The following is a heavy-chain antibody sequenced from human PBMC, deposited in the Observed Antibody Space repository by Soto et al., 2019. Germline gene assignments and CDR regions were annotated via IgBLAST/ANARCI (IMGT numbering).Heavy chain of an antibody. CDR2: ISYDGSNK. CDR1: GFTFSSYG. D-gene: IGHD6-19*01. CDR3: AKRGAVAGTRAFDI. J-gene: IGHJ3*02. Sequence: GGSLRLSCAASGFTFSSYGMHWVRQAPGKGLEWVAVISYDGSNKYYAGSVKGRFTISRDNSKNTLYLQMNSLRAEDTAVYYCAKRGAVAGTRAFDIWGQGTMVTVSS. V-gene: IGHV3-30*18.